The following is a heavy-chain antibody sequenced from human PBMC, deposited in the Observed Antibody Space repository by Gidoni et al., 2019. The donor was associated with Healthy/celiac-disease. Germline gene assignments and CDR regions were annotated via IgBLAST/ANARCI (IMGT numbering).Heavy chain of an antibody. CDR2: ISGNSGSI. D-gene: IGHD6-19*01. CDR3: AKDHRGGTYSSGWYNSYYYYGMDV. Sequence: EVQLVESGGGLVPPGRSLRLSCASSGFPFDHSAMHWCRRTPGKGLEWVAGISGNSGSIGYADSVKGRFTISRDNAKNSLYLKMNSLRAEDTALYYGAKDHRGGTYSSGWYNSYYYYGMDVWGQGTTVTVSS. J-gene: IGHJ6*02. CDR1: GFPFDHSA. V-gene: IGHV3-9*01.